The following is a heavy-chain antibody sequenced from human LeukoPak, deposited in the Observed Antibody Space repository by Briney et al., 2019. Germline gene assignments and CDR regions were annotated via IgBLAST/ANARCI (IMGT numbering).Heavy chain of an antibody. J-gene: IGHJ6*03. CDR1: GFTFSSYW. CDR2: IKQDGSEK. CDR3: ARDSPNYYYYYYMDV. Sequence: TEGSLRLSCAASGFTFSSYWMSWVRQAPGKGLEWVANIKQDGSEKYYVDSVKGRFTISRDNAKNSLYLQMSSLRAEDTAVYYCARDSPNYYYYYYMDVWGKGTTVTVSS. V-gene: IGHV3-7*01.